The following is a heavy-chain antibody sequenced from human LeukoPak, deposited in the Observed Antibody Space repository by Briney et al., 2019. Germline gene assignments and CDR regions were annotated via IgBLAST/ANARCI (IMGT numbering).Heavy chain of an antibody. V-gene: IGHV3-30*04. D-gene: IGHD6-19*01. CDR1: GFTFSSYA. J-gene: IGHJ5*02. CDR2: ISYDGSNK. Sequence: GGSLRLSCAASGFTFSSYAMHWVRQAPGKGLEWVAVISYDGSNKYYADSVKGRFTISRDNSKNTLYLQMNSLRAEDTAVYYCGVAVAGTFNSWFDPWGQGTLVTVSS. CDR3: GVAVAGTFNSWFDP.